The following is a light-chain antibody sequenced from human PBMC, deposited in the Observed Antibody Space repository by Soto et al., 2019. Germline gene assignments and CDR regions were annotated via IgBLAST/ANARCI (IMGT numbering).Light chain of an antibody. CDR1: QSVSTSN. J-gene: IGKJ1*01. CDR3: QQYGSSPRT. CDR2: GAS. Sequence: IVLTQSPGTLSLSPGERATLSCRASQSVSTSNLAWYQQRPGQAPRLLMYGASSRATGIPDRFTGSGSGTDFTLTISRLEPEDFAVYYCQQYGSSPRTFGQGTKVDIK. V-gene: IGKV3-20*01.